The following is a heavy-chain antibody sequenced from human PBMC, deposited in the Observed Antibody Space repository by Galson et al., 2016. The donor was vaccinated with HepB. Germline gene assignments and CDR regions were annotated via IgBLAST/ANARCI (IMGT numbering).Heavy chain of an antibody. CDR1: DFDFKSAW. V-gene: IGHV3-15*07. Sequence: SLRLSCAVSDFDFKSAWMNWVRQAPGKGPEWVGRIKSETDGGTRDYATPVRDRFSISRDDSKNTLYLQMNSLKIDDTALYYCHTVRGVKSRTMRVVVRDYWGQGTLVTVSS. CDR2: IKSETDGGTR. CDR3: HTVRGVKSRTMRVVVRDY. J-gene: IGHJ4*02. D-gene: IGHD3-22*01.